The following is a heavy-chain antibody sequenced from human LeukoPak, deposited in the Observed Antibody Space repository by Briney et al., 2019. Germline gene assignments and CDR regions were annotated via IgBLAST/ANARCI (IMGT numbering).Heavy chain of an antibody. D-gene: IGHD2-2*01. Sequence: GGSLRLSCAASGFTFSSYGMHWVRQAPGKGLEWVAFIRYDGSNKYYADSVKGRFTIYRDNSKNTLYLQMNSLRAEDTAVYYCARDGVVVVPAGFLDPWGQGTLVTVSS. J-gene: IGHJ5*02. V-gene: IGHV3-30*02. CDR3: ARDGVVVVPAGFLDP. CDR1: GFTFSSYG. CDR2: IRYDGSNK.